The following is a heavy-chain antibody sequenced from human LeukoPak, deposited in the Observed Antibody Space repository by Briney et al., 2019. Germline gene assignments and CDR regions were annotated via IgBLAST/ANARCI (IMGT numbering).Heavy chain of an antibody. D-gene: IGHD3-16*01. CDR3: ARDEAADWGAIDY. V-gene: IGHV4-39*07. J-gene: IGHJ4*02. Sequence: PSETLSLTCTVSGGSISSSSYYWGWIRQPPGKGLEWIGSIYYSGSTYYNPSLKSRVTISVDTSKNQFSLKLSSVTAADTAVYYCARDEAADWGAIDYWGQGTLVTVSS. CDR1: GGSISSSSYY. CDR2: IYYSGST.